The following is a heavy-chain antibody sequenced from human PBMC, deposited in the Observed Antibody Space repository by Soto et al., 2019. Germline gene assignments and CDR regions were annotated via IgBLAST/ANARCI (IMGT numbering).Heavy chain of an antibody. CDR3: ARDPFIAAGGYYYYYGMDV. CDR1: GGTFSNYA. CDR2: IIPMFGTA. D-gene: IGHD6-13*01. V-gene: IGHV1-69*06. J-gene: IGHJ6*02. Sequence: QVQLVQSGAEVKKPGSSVKVSCKASGGTFSNYAISWVRQAPGQGLEWMGGIIPMFGTANYGQKFQGRVTTTADKFTSTAYMELHSLKSGDTAVYYCARDPFIAAGGYYYYYGMDVWGQGTTVTVSS.